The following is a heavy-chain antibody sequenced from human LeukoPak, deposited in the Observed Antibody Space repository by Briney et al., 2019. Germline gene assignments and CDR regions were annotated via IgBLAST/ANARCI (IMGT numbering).Heavy chain of an antibody. Sequence: SETLSLTCAVYGGSFSGYYWSWIRQPPGKGLEWIGYIYYSGSTNYNPSLKSRVTISVDTSKNQFSLKLSSVTAADTAVYYCARKARYFDWLLTDYWGQGTLVTVSS. CDR1: GGSFSGYY. J-gene: IGHJ4*02. V-gene: IGHV4-59*01. CDR3: ARKARYFDWLLTDY. CDR2: IYYSGST. D-gene: IGHD3-9*01.